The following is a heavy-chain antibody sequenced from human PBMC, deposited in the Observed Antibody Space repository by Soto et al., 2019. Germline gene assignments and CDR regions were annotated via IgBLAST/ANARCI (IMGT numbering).Heavy chain of an antibody. Sequence: EVQLVESGGGLVQPGGSLKLSCAASGFTFSGAAMHWVRQASGQGLEWVGRIRSKANSYATEYAASVKGRFTISRDDSKNTAYLQMNSLKTEDTAVYYCRGYCISSSCYESGMDVWGQGTTVIVSS. V-gene: IGHV3-73*01. CDR1: GFTFSGAA. CDR2: IRSKANSYAT. J-gene: IGHJ6*02. D-gene: IGHD2-2*01. CDR3: RGYCISSSCYESGMDV.